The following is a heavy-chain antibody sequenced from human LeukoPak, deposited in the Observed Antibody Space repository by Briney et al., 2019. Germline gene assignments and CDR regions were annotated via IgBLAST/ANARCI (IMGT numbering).Heavy chain of an antibody. CDR2: IYYSGST. D-gene: IGHD2-2*01. CDR3: ARQLVPAAKVGRYFDL. CDR1: GGSISSYY. J-gene: IGHJ2*01. V-gene: IGHV4-39*01. Sequence: SETLSLTCTVSGGSISSYYWGWIRQPPGKGLEWIGSIYYSGSTYYNPSLKSRVTISVDTSKNQFSLKLSSVTAADTAVYYCARQLVPAAKVGRYFDLWGRGTLVTVSS.